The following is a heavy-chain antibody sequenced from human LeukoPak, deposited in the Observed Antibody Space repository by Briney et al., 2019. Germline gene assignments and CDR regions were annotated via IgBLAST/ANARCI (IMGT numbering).Heavy chain of an antibody. V-gene: IGHV4-61*02. D-gene: IGHD1-26*01. CDR1: GGSISSGSYY. Sequence: SETLSLTCTVSGGSISSGSYYWSWIRQPAGKGLEWIGRIYTSGSTNYNPSLKSRVTISVDTSKNQFSLKLSSVTAADTAVYYCARGTGGGELRYFDYWGQGTLVTVSS. CDR2: IYTSGST. CDR3: ARGTGGGELRYFDY. J-gene: IGHJ4*02.